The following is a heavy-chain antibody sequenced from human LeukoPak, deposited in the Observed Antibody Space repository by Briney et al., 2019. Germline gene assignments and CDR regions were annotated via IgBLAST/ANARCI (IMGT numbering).Heavy chain of an antibody. CDR2: ISGSGANT. J-gene: IGHJ6*03. V-gene: IGHV3-23*01. CDR3: AKDSPSVYSHHSAERPKPGYYYYYMDV. CDR1: GFTFSNYA. D-gene: IGHD6-6*01. Sequence: GGSLRLSCAASGFTFSNYAMSWVRQAPGKGLEWVSTISGSGANTYYADSVKGRFTISRDNSKNTLYLQMNSLRAEDTAVYYCAKDSPSVYSHHSAERPKPGYYYYYMDVWGKGTTVTISS.